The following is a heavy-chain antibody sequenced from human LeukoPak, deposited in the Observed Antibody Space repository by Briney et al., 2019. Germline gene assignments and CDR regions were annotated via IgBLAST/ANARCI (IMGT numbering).Heavy chain of an antibody. CDR2: INQDESSQ. J-gene: IGHJ4*02. CDR1: GFSFTTYW. CDR3: ARLGPVTKDHYCDY. D-gene: IGHD4-17*01. V-gene: IGHV3-7*01. Sequence: GGSLRLSCAASGFSFTTYWMGWVRQAPGKGLEGVANINQDESSQYSVDAVRGRFTISRDNAKNSLNLQMNSLRGEDTAVYFCARLGPVTKDHYCDYWGQGTLVTVSS.